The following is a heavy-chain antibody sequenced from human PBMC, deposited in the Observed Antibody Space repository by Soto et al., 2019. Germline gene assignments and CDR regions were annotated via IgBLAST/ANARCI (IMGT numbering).Heavy chain of an antibody. D-gene: IGHD1-7*01. CDR1: GYTFTSYG. CDR3: ARYQSRGLELANWFDP. CDR2: IIPIFGTA. V-gene: IGHV1-69*13. Sequence: SVKVSCKASGYTFTSYGISWVRQAPGQGLEWMGGIIPIFGTANYAQKFQGRVTITADESTSTAYMELSSLRSEDTAVYYCARYQSRGLELANWFDPWGQGTMVTVSS. J-gene: IGHJ5*02.